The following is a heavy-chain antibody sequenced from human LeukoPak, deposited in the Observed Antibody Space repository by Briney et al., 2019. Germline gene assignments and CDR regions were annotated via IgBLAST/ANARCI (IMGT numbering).Heavy chain of an antibody. Sequence: ASVKVSCKASGYTFTSYGISWVRQAPGQGLEWMGWISAYNGNTNYAQKLQGRVTMTTDTSTSTAYMELRSLRSDDTAVYYCARDKDTHIVVVTATRPRYYYYGMDVWGQGTTVTVSS. CDR1: GYTFTSYG. CDR3: ARDKDTHIVVVTATRPRYYYYGMDV. J-gene: IGHJ6*02. V-gene: IGHV1-18*01. D-gene: IGHD2-21*02. CDR2: ISAYNGNT.